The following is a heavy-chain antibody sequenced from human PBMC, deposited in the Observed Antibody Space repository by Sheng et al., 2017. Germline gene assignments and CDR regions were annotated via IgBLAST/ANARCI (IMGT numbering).Heavy chain of an antibody. Sequence: QVQLVESGGGVVQPGRSLRLSCAASGFTFSSYGMHWVSQAPGKGLEWVAVISYDGSNKYYADSVKGRFTISRDNSKNTLYLQMNSLRAEDTAVYYCAILGTDCSGGSCSTTYFDYWGQGTLVTVSS. CDR3: AILGTDCSGGSCSTTYFDY. J-gene: IGHJ4*02. V-gene: IGHV3-30*03. CDR2: ISYDGSNK. CDR1: GFTFSSYG. D-gene: IGHD2-15*01.